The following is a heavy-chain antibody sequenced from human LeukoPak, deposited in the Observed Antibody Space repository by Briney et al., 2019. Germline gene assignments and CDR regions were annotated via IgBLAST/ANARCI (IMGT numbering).Heavy chain of an antibody. CDR3: ARILRGKDIRFDP. Sequence: ASVKVSCKASGYTFTGYYMHWVRQPPGQGLEWMGWINPNSGGTNYAQKFQGRVTMTRDTSISTAYMELSRLRSDDTAVYYCARILRGKDIRFDPWGQGTLVTVSS. V-gene: IGHV1-2*02. D-gene: IGHD2-15*01. J-gene: IGHJ5*02. CDR2: INPNSGGT. CDR1: GYTFTGYY.